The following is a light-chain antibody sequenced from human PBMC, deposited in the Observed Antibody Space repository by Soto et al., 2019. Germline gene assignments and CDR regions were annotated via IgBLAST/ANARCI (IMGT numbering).Light chain of an antibody. CDR2: GAS. CDR3: QQYGSSTLT. CDR1: QSVSSSY. V-gene: IGKV3-20*01. J-gene: IGKJ4*01. Sequence: EIVLTQSPGTLSLSPGERATLSCRASQSVSSSYLAWYQQKPGQAPRLLIYGASSRATGIPDRFSGSGSGTDFTLTISRLEPEDVAVYYCQQYGSSTLTFGGGTTVEIK.